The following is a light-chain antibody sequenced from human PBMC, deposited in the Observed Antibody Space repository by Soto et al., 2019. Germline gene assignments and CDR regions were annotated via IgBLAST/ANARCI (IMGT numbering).Light chain of an antibody. CDR1: QGISSN. CDR3: QKLDAYPPWT. Sequence: QLTQSPSSLSASVGDRVTLTCRASQGISSNLAWYQQKPGRAPKLLIFGASTLQSGVPSRFSGSGSGTDFTLTISSLQPEDFATYFCQKLDAYPPWTFGQGTKVEIK. V-gene: IGKV1-9*01. J-gene: IGKJ1*01. CDR2: GAS.